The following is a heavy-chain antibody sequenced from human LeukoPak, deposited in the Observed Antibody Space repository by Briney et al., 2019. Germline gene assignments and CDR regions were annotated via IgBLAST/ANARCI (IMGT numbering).Heavy chain of an antibody. D-gene: IGHD3-22*01. CDR1: GGTFSSYA. Sequence: ASVKVSCKASGGTFSSYAISWVRQAPGQGLEWMGRIIPILGIANYAQKFQGRVTITADKSTSTAYMELSSLRSEDTAVYYCASLLFGVGSSTYDSSGSLRYWGQGTLVTVSS. CDR3: ASLLFGVGSSTYDSSGSLRY. CDR2: IIPILGIA. V-gene: IGHV1-69*04. J-gene: IGHJ4*02.